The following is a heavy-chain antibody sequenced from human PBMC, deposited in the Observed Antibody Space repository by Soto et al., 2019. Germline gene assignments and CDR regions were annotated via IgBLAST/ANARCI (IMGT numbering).Heavy chain of an antibody. Sequence: QVQLVQSGAEVKKPGASVEVCCKASGYTFTSYDINWVRQATGQGREWMGWMNPNSGNTGYAQKFQGRVTMTRNTAISTAYMELSSLRSDDTAVYYCARGRVLRFLEGLGYYYYYYMDVWGKGTTVTVSS. CDR2: MNPNSGNT. CDR3: ARGRVLRFLEGLGYYYYYYMDV. J-gene: IGHJ6*03. D-gene: IGHD3-3*01. V-gene: IGHV1-8*01. CDR1: GYTFTSYD.